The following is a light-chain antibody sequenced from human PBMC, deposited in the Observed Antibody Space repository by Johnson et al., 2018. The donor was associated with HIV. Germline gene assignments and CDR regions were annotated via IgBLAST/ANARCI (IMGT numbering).Light chain of an antibody. CDR3: GTWGGV. J-gene: IGLJ1*01. CDR2: EHN. Sequence: QPVLTQPPSVSAAPGQKVTISCSGGIANIGNNYVSWYQQLPGTAPKLLIYEHNKRPSGIPDRFSGSKSGTSATLGITGLQTGDGADYYCGTWGGVFGTGTKLTVL. CDR1: IANIGNNY. V-gene: IGLV1-51*02.